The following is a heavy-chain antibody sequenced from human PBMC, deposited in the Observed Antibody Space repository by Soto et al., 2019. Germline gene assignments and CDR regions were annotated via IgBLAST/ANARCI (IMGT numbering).Heavy chain of an antibody. Sequence: QVQLVQSGAEVKKPGASVKVSCKASGYTFTSYDINWVRQATGQGLEWMGWMNPNSGNTGYAQKFQGRVTMTRNTSVSTAYMELGSLRSEDTAVYYCARERGSWYGGGDAFDIWGQGTMVTVSS. V-gene: IGHV1-8*01. D-gene: IGHD6-13*01. J-gene: IGHJ3*02. CDR2: MNPNSGNT. CDR1: GYTFTSYD. CDR3: ARERGSWYGGGDAFDI.